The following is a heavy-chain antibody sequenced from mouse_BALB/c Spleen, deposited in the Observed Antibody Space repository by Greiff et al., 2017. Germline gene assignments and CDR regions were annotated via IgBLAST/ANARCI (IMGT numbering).Heavy chain of an antibody. Sequence: DVQLQESGPGLVKPSQSLSLTCTVTGYSITSDYAWNWIRQFPGNKLEWMGYISYSGSTSYNPSLKSRISITRDTSKNQFFLQLNSVTTEDTATYYCARSLYYGNLYYAMDYWGQGTSVTVSS. V-gene: IGHV3-2*02. CDR1: GYSITSDYA. J-gene: IGHJ4*01. D-gene: IGHD2-1*01. CDR2: ISYSGST. CDR3: ARSLYYGNLYYAMDY.